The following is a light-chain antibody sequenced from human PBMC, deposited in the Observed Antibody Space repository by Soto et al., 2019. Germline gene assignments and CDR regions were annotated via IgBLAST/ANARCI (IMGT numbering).Light chain of an antibody. CDR3: QQRSNWPIT. V-gene: IGKV3-11*01. CDR1: QSVSSY. Sequence: IALTQSPPRLSLFPGERATLSCRASQSVSSYLAWYQQKPGQAPRLLIYDVSTRATGIPARFSGSGSRTDFILTISSLEPEDVAVYYCQQRSNWPITFGQGTRLEIK. CDR2: DVS. J-gene: IGKJ5*01.